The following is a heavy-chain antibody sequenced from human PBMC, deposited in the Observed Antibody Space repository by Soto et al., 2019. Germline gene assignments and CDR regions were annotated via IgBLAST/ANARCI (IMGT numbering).Heavy chain of an antibody. J-gene: IGHJ3*02. CDR1: GASISSVHYY. V-gene: IGHV4-31*03. CDR2: IYYNGNP. CDR3: AGRSSKMVWGVEGHDAFDI. Sequence: QVQLQESGPGLVKPSQTLSLTCSVSGASISSVHYYWSWIRQHPGRGLEWIGYIYYNGNPYYNPSLRGRLRISLDTTKNHFSLELSSVTAADTALYYCAGRSSKMVWGVEGHDAFDIWGQGTMVTVSS. D-gene: IGHD3-10*01.